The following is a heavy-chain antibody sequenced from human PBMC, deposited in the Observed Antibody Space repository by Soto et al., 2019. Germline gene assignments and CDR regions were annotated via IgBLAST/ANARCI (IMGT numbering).Heavy chain of an antibody. J-gene: IGHJ4*02. CDR2: IYYSGST. CDR1: GGSISSSSYY. Sequence: QLQLQESGPGLVKPSETLSLTCTVSGGSISSSSYYWGWIRQPPGKGLEWVGSIYYSGSTYYNPSLQGRGTISVDTSKNQFSLQLSSVTAADTAVYYCARDIVVVVADTYYFDYWGQGTLVTVSS. CDR3: ARDIVVVVADTYYFDY. D-gene: IGHD2-15*01. V-gene: IGHV4-39*01.